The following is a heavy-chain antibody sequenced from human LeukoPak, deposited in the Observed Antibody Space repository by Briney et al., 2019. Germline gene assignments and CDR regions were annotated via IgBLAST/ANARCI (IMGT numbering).Heavy chain of an antibody. CDR2: INPNSGGT. V-gene: IGHV1-2*06. J-gene: IGHJ5*02. CDR1: GYTFTGYY. Sequence: GASVKVSCKASGYTFTGYYMHWVRQAPGQGLEWMGRINPNSGGTNYAQKFQGRVTMTRDTSISTAYMELSRLRSDDTAVYYCARWEWLPLPGFDPWGQGTLVTVSS. D-gene: IGHD3-3*01. CDR3: ARWEWLPLPGFDP.